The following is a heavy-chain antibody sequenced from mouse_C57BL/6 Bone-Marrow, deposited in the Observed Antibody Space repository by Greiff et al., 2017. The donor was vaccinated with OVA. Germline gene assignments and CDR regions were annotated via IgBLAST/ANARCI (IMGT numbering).Heavy chain of an antibody. Sequence: EVKLVESGGDLVKPGGSLKLSCAASGFTFSSYGMSWVRQTPDKRLEWVATISSGGSYTYYPDSEKGRFTISRDNAENTLYLQLSSLKSEDTAMYYGARYYYGSSPYWYFDVWGTGTTVTVSA. CDR3: ARYYYGSSPYWYFDV. CDR1: GFTFSSYG. D-gene: IGHD1-1*01. J-gene: IGHJ1*03. CDR2: ISSGGSYT. V-gene: IGHV5-6*01.